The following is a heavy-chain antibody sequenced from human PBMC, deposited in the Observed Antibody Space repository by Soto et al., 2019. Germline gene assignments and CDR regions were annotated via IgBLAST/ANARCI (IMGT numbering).Heavy chain of an antibody. CDR2: IFPSGTT. V-gene: IGHV4-30-2*01. Sequence: SETLSLTCGVSGGSLSGATYSWNWIRQPPGKGLEWIGYIFPSGTTYYNPSLKSRVTISIDVSKNQFSLSLRSLTAVDTAVYYCARSREFDYWSQGTLVTVSS. CDR1: GGSLSGATYS. CDR3: ARSREFDY. J-gene: IGHJ4*02.